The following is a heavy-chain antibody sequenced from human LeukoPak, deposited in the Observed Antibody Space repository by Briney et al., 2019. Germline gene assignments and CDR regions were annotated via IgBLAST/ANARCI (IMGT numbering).Heavy chain of an antibody. J-gene: IGHJ4*02. CDR2: IRYDGSNK. Sequence: GGSLRLSCAASGFTFSSYGMHWVRQAPGKGLEWVAFIRYDGSNKYYADSVKGRFTISRDNSKNTLYLQMNSLRAEDTAVYYCAKDREVPYRAFGEFDYWGQGTLVTVSS. CDR1: GFTFSSYG. CDR3: AKDREVPYRAFGEFDY. D-gene: IGHD3-10*01. V-gene: IGHV3-30*02.